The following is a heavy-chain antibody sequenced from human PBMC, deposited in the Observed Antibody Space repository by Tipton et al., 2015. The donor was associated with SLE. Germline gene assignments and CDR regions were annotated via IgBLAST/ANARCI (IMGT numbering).Heavy chain of an antibody. CDR3: ARGSVVADDF. J-gene: IGHJ4*02. Sequence: TLSLTCSVSGGSINSHYWIWIRPPPGKGLEYIGDIYFSGSTNYNPSLKSRVTISVDTSKNQLSLKLTSVTAADTAVYYCARGSVVADDFWGQGTLVTVSS. CDR1: GGSINSHY. CDR2: IYFSGST. D-gene: IGHD2-15*01. V-gene: IGHV4-59*11.